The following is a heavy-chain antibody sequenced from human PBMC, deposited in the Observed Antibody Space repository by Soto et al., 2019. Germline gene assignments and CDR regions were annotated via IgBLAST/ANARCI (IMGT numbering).Heavy chain of an antibody. CDR2: IYYSGST. CDR1: GGSISSSSYY. CDR3: ARLGRGLYTDY. D-gene: IGHD3-16*01. J-gene: IGHJ4*02. Sequence: SETLSLTCTVSGGSISSSSYYWGWIRQPPGKGLEWIGSIYYSGSTYYNPSLKSRVTISVDTSKNQFSLKLSSVTAADTAVYYCARLGRGLYTDYCGQGTLVTVSS. V-gene: IGHV4-39*01.